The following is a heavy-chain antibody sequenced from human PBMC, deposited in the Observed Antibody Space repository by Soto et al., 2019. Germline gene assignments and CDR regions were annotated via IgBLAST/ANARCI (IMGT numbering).Heavy chain of an antibody. V-gene: IGHV4-4*07. Sequence: PSETLSLTCSASCDSISSYSWIWIRKPAGKGLECIGGIYRGTSNYNPSLKIRLIMSLDTSKNQFSLKMRSVTAADTAVYYCAREPLKESITMTVVIDHWGQGTQVTVPS. CDR2: IYRGTS. CDR1: CDSISSYS. D-gene: IGHD3-22*01. CDR3: AREPLKESITMTVVIDH. J-gene: IGHJ4*02.